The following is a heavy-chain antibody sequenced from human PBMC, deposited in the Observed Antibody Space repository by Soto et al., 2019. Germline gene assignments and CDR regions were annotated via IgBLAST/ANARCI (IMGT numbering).Heavy chain of an antibody. D-gene: IGHD3-10*01. J-gene: IGHJ4*02. CDR1: GFTVSSNY. Sequence: EVRLVVSGGGLVQPGGSLRLSCAAFGFTVSSNYMTWVRLAPGKGLEWVSLVYSGGATHYAASVKGRFTISTHSSQNTLFLQMNSLRTEDTATYYCVRGRYGSEIHWGQGTKVTVSS. V-gene: IGHV3-53*04. CDR2: VYSGGAT. CDR3: VRGRYGSEIH.